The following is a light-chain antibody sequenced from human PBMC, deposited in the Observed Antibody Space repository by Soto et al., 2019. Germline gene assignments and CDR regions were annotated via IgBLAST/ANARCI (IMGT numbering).Light chain of an antibody. J-gene: IGKJ4*01. CDR3: QQLYSPPLT. CDR1: LNCDIY. CDR2: TAS. Sequence: DIQMTQSPSSLSASVGDRVTITGRASLNCDIYLSCYQQMPGTAPTFLIYTASGLQSWVPSRFSGRGSETDFTLTISSLQPEDFATFSCQQLYSPPLTFGGGTKVQI. V-gene: IGKV1-39*01.